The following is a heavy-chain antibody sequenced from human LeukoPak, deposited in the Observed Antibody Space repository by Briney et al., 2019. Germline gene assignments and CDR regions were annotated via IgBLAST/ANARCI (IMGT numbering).Heavy chain of an antibody. CDR1: GFTFSDYY. Sequence: GGSLRLSCAASGFTFSDYYMSWIRPAPGKGLEGVSYISSSGSTIYYADSVKGRFTISRDNAKNSLYLQMNSLRAEDTAVYYCARALGTAAANWFDPWGKGTLVTVSS. CDR3: ARALGTAAANWFDP. J-gene: IGHJ5*02. V-gene: IGHV3-11*01. D-gene: IGHD2-2*01. CDR2: ISSSGSTI.